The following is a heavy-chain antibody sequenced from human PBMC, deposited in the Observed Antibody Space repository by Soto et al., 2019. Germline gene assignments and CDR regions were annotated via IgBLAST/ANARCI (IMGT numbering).Heavy chain of an antibody. CDR1: GFTFRSYA. D-gene: IGHD3-10*01. J-gene: IGHJ4*02. V-gene: IGHV3-23*01. CDR3: AKVVVFTIRAGFDE. Sequence: EVQLLESGGGLVQPGGSLRLSCAASGFTFRSYAMSWVRQAPGKGLEWVSAITGSGDSTYYADSVNGRFTVTRDNSKNTLYLQMNSQRAENTHVNYCAKVVVFTIRAGFDEWGLGTLVTVSS. CDR2: ITGSGDST.